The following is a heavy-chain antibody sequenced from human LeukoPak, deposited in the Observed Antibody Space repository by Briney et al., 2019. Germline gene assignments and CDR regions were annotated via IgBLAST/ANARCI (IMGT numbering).Heavy chain of an antibody. V-gene: IGHV3-74*01. CDR1: GXXFXXHX. Sequence: XXXAXXGXXFXXHXXXWXXHAPGKGLVWVSRIESDGSSTSYADSVRGRFTISRDNAKNTLYLQMNSLRAEDTAVYYCAREHRGAGATVDYWGQGTLVTVSS. D-gene: IGHD1-26*01. CDR2: IESDGSST. CDR3: AREHRGAGATVDY. J-gene: IGHJ4*02.